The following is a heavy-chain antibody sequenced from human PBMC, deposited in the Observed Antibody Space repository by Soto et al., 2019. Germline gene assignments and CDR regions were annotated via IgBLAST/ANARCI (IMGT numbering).Heavy chain of an antibody. V-gene: IGHV1-18*04. CDR1: GYTFTSYG. CDR2: ISVYNGNT. D-gene: IGHD1-26*01. CDR3: ARDLIVDGPDNYGMDV. Sequence: ASVKVSCKASGYTFTSYGITWVRQAPGQGLEWMGWISVYNGNTNYAQKLQGRVTMTTDTSTSTAHLEVRSLRSDDTAVYYCARDLIVDGPDNYGMDVWGQGTTVTVSS. J-gene: IGHJ6*02.